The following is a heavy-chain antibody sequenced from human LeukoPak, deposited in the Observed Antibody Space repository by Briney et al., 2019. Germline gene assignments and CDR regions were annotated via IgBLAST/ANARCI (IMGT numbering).Heavy chain of an antibody. CDR2: MNPNSGNT. CDR1: GYTFTSYD. D-gene: IGHD1-26*01. V-gene: IGHV1-8*01. Sequence: GSSVKVSCKASGYTFTSYDINWVRQATGQGLEWMGWMNPNSGNTGYAQKFQGRVTMTRNTSISTAYMELSSLRSEDTAVYYCARALREVGATNSYYFDYWGQGTLVTVSS. CDR3: ARALREVGATNSYYFDY. J-gene: IGHJ4*02.